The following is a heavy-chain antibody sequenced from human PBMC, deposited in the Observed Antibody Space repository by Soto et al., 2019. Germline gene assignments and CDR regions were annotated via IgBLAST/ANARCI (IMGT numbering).Heavy chain of an antibody. D-gene: IGHD3-3*01. J-gene: IGHJ3*02. V-gene: IGHV4-30-2*05. Sequence: SETLSLTCAVSGGSISSGGYSWSWIRQPPGKGLEWIGYIYYSGSTYYNPSLKSRVTISVDTSKNQFSLKLSSVTAADTAVYYCARSYYDFWSGPEDAFDIWGQGTMVTVSS. CDR3: ARSYYDFWSGPEDAFDI. CDR2: IYYSGST. CDR1: GGSISSGGYS.